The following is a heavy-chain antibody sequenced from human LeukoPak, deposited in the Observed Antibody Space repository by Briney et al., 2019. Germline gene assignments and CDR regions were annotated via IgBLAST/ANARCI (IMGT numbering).Heavy chain of an antibody. D-gene: IGHD3-3*01. J-gene: IGHJ5*02. CDR2: ISSSSSYI. CDR1: GFTFSSYS. CDR3: ARENTIAFWFDP. V-gene: IGHV3-21*01. Sequence: GGSLRLSCAASGFTFSSYSMNWVRQAPWKGLEWVSSISSSSSYIYYADSVKGRFTISRDNAKNSLYLQMNSLRAEDTAVYYCARENTIAFWFDPWGQGTLVTVSS.